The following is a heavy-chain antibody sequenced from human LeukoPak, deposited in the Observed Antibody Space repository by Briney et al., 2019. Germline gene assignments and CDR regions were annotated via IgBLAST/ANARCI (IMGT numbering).Heavy chain of an antibody. CDR3: ARGRGDGYNWNY. CDR2: INHSGST. Sequence: KPSETLSLTCAVYGGSFSGYYWSWIRQPPGKGLEWIGEINHSGSTNYNPSLKSRVTISVDTSKNQFSLKLSSVTAADTAVYYCARGRGDGYNWNYWGQGTLVTVSS. V-gene: IGHV4-34*01. CDR1: GGSFSGYY. J-gene: IGHJ4*02. D-gene: IGHD5-24*01.